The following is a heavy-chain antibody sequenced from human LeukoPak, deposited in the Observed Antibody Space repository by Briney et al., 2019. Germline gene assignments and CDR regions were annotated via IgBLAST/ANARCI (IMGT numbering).Heavy chain of an antibody. V-gene: IGHV4-59*01. J-gene: IGHJ5*02. CDR3: ARAPPYCSGTSCRFDP. D-gene: IGHD2-2*01. Sequence: SETLSLTCTVSGGSISSYYWSWIRQPPGKGLEWIGYIYYSGSTNYNPSLKSRVTISVDTSKNQFSLKLSSVTAADTAVYYCARAPPYCSGTSCRFDPWGQGTLVTVSS. CDR1: GGSISSYY. CDR2: IYYSGST.